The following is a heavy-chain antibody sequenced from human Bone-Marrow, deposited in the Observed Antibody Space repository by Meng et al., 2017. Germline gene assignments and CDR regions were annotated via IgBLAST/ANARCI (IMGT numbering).Heavy chain of an antibody. Sequence: HLQRPRPMPVYTSHPVCPRCCVLGGAIRTCNRYMRWSSQHQGKGLEYIGYIYDSGSSYYHPFIKSRVIISVNTSKNQCSLRLNSVTAADTAVYYCASLYGDSSVWYLDLWGRGTLVTVSS. J-gene: IGHJ2*01. D-gene: IGHD4-17*01. CDR3: ASLYGDSSVWYLDL. CDR2: IYDSGSS. V-gene: IGHV4-31*03. CDR1: GGAIRTCNRY.